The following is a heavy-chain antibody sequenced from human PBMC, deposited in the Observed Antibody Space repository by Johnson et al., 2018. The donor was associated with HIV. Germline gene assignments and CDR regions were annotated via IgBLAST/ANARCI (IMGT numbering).Heavy chain of an antibody. CDR1: GFTFSSYA. D-gene: IGHD3-3*01. V-gene: IGHV3-30*04. CDR3: TKGRIFGVVMEAFDI. Sequence: QVQLVESGGGLIQPGGSLRLSCAASGFTFSSYAMSWVRQAPGKGLEWVAVISYDGSNKYYADSVKGRFPISRDNSKNTLYLQMNSLRAEDTAVYYCTKGRIFGVVMEAFDIWGQGTMVTVSS. CDR2: ISYDGSNK. J-gene: IGHJ3*02.